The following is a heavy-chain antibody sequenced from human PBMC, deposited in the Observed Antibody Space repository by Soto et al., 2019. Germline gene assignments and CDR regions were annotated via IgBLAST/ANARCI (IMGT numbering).Heavy chain of an antibody. J-gene: IGHJ6*02. CDR3: ARHGREYYGSGSYYNRYYYYYGMDV. V-gene: IGHV4-59*08. CDR1: GGSISSYY. D-gene: IGHD3-10*01. CDR2: IYYSGST. Sequence: PSETLSLTCTVSGGSISSYYWSWIRQPPGKGLEGIGYIYYSGSTNYNPSLKSRVTISVDTSKNQCSLKLSSVTAADTAVYYCARHGREYYGSGSYYNRYYYYYGMDVWGQGTTVTSP.